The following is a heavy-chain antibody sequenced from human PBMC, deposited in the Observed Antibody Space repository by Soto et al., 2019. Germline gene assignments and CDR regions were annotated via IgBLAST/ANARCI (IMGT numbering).Heavy chain of an antibody. CDR2: VYYNENT. CDR1: GASISSFAYY. J-gene: IGHJ5*02. D-gene: IGHD3-10*01. CDR3: ARRERYYGSPGWFDP. V-gene: IGHV4-39*01. Sequence: SETLSLTCNVSGASISSFAYYWAWIRQPPGKGLEWIGTVYYNENTYYNPSLKSRVTISVDTAKNQFSLNLRSVTAADTAVYFCARRERYYGSPGWFDPWGQGTLVTVSS.